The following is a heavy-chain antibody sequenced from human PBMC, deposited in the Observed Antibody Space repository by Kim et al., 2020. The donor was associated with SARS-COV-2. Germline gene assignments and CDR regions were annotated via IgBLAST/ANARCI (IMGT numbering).Heavy chain of an antibody. V-gene: IGHV4-4*02. CDR3: ARDRIQYYYYGMDV. Sequence: PSLKSRVTISVDKSKNQFSRKLSSVTAADTAVYYCARDRIQYYYYGMDVWGQGTTVTVSS. J-gene: IGHJ6*02.